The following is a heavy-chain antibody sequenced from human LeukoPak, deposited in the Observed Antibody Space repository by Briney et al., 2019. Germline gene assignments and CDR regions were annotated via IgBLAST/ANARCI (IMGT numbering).Heavy chain of an antibody. V-gene: IGHV4-39*01. J-gene: IGHJ3*02. CDR1: GGSISSSSYY. CDR3: ARLPYSSGWFDAFDI. CDR2: IYYSGST. Sequence: SETLSLTCTVSGGSISSSSYYWGWIRQPPGKGLEWIGSIYYSGSTYYNPSLKSRVTISVDTSKNQFSLKLCSVTAADTAVYYCARLPYSSGWFDAFDIWGQGTMVTVSS. D-gene: IGHD6-19*01.